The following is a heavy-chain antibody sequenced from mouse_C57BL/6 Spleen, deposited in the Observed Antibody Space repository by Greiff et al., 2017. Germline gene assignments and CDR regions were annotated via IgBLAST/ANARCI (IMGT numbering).Heavy chain of an antibody. Sequence: VKLVESGPELVKPGASVKISCKASGYAFSSSSMNWVKQRPGKGLEWIGRIYPGDGDTNYNGKFKGKATLTADKSSSTAYMQLSSLTSEDSAVYFCARSYGSSFAYWGQGTLVTVSA. CDR2: IYPGDGDT. CDR3: ARSYGSSFAY. V-gene: IGHV1-82*01. J-gene: IGHJ3*01. CDR1: GYAFSSSS. D-gene: IGHD1-1*01.